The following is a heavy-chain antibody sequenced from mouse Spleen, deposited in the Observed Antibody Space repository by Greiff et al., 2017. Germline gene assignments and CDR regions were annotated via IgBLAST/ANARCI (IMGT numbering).Heavy chain of an antibody. CDR3: TREDRYFDY. J-gene: IGHJ2*01. CDR2: IDPETGGT. D-gene: IGHD2-14*01. CDR1: GYTFTDYE. V-gene: IGHV1-15*01. Sequence: VQLQQSGAELVRPGASVTLSCKASGYTFTDYEMHWVKQTPVHGLEWIGAIDPETGGTAYNQKFKGKAILTADKSSSTAYMELRSLTSEDSAVYYCTREDRYFDYWGQGTTLTVSS.